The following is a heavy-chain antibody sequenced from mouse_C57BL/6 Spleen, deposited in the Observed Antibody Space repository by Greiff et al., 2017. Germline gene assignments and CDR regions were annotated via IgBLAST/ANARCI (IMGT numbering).Heavy chain of an antibody. V-gene: IGHV8-12*01. CDR3: ARVYGNYLYFDY. J-gene: IGHJ2*01. Sequence: QVTLKVCGPGILQSSQTLSLTCSFSGFSLSTSGMGVSWIRQPSGKGLEWLAHIYWDDDKRYNPSLKSRLTISKDTSRNQVFLKITSVDTADTATYYCARVYGNYLYFDYWGQGTTLTVSS. CDR2: IYWDDDK. D-gene: IGHD2-1*01. CDR1: GFSLSTSGMG.